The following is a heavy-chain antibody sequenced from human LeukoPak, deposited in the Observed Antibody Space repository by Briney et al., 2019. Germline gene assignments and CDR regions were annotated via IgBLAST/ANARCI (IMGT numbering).Heavy chain of an antibody. D-gene: IGHD2-2*01. J-gene: IGHJ6*02. CDR3: ARDLLLGYCSSTSCYGSYYYYGMDV. CDR2: IQQDGSEK. Sequence: GGSLRLSCAASGFTFSSYWMSWVRQAPGKGLEWVANIQQDGSEKYYVDSVKGRFTISRDNAKNSLYLQMNSLRAEDTAVYYCARDLLLGYCSSTSCYGSYYYYGMDVWGQGTTVTVSS. CDR1: GFTFSSYW. V-gene: IGHV3-7*01.